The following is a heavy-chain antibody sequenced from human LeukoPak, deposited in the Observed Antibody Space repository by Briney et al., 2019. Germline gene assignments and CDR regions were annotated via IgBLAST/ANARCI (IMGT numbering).Heavy chain of an antibody. V-gene: IGHV1-69*06. CDR1: GGTFSSYA. J-gene: IGHJ5*02. CDR2: IIPIFGTA. Sequence: SVKVSCKASGGTFSSYAISWVRQAPGQGLEWMGGIIPIFGTANYAQKFQGRVTITADKSTSTAYMELSSLRSEDTAVYYCARVAGKPNIAARPRWFDPWGQGTLVTVSS. D-gene: IGHD6-6*01. CDR3: ARVAGKPNIAARPRWFDP.